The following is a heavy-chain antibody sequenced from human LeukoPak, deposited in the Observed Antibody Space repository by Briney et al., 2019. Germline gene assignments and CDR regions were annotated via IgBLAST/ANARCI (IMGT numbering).Heavy chain of an antibody. Sequence: GGCLRLSCAAAGFTFSRYWMHWVRHAPGKGLVCVSRINPDVTTTTYADSVKGRFTISRDNATNTLTLQMNSLRAEDTAVYYCARGDISGFFTFHYWGQGTLVTVSS. CDR2: INPDVTTT. J-gene: IGHJ4*02. CDR1: GFTFSRYW. V-gene: IGHV3-74*01. CDR3: ARGDISGFFTFHY. D-gene: IGHD3-22*01.